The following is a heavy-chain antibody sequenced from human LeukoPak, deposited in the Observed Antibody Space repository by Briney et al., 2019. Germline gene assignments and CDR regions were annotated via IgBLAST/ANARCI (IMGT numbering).Heavy chain of an antibody. CDR3: ARDSEKDVLRYFDWQIDY. V-gene: IGHV3-9*01. CDR2: LTWNSGTF. CDR1: GFSFDDFA. Sequence: SLRLSCVASGFSFDDFAMHWVRQVPGKGLEWVSGLTWNSGTFGYVDSVKGRFTISRDNAKNSLYLQMNSLRAEDTAVYYCARDSEKDVLRYFDWQIDYWGQGTLVTVSS. J-gene: IGHJ4*02. D-gene: IGHD3-9*01.